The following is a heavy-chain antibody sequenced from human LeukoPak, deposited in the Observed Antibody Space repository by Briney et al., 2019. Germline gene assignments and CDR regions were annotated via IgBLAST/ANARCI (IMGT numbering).Heavy chain of an antibody. Sequence: GGSLRLSCAASGFTFSNYAMSWVRQAPGKGLEWVSSITGSGGSTYYADSVKGRFTISRDNSKNTLSLQMNSLRAEDTAVYYCAGLRYFVYWGQGTLVTVSS. CDR3: AGLRYFVY. J-gene: IGHJ4*02. D-gene: IGHD3-9*01. CDR1: GFTFSNYA. CDR2: ITGSGGST. V-gene: IGHV3-23*01.